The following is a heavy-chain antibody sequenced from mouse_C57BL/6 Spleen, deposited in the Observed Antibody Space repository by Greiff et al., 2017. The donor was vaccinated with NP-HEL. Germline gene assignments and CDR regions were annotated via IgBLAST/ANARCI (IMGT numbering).Heavy chain of an antibody. CDR1: GFTFSSYA. J-gene: IGHJ2*01. CDR3: ARDRYGNGY. Sequence: EVQLQESGGGLVKPGGSLKLSCAASGFTFSSYAMSWVRQTPEKRLEWVATISDGGSYTYYPDNVKGRFTISRDNAKNNLYLQMSHLKSEDTAMYYCARDRYGNGYWGQGTTLTVSS. V-gene: IGHV5-4*01. CDR2: ISDGGSYT. D-gene: IGHD2-10*02.